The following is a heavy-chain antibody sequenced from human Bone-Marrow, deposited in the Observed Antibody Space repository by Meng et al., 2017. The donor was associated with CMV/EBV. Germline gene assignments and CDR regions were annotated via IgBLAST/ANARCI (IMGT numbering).Heavy chain of an antibody. Sequence: SLKISCAASGFTFDDYAMHWVRQAPGKGLEWVSGISWNSGSIGYADSVKGRFTISRDNAKNSLYLQMNSLRAEDMALYYCAKDIGSGSYNYYYGMGVWGQGTTVPVSS. CDR3: AKDIGSGSYNYYYGMGV. J-gene: IGHJ6*02. D-gene: IGHD3-10*01. CDR1: GFTFDDYA. V-gene: IGHV3-9*03. CDR2: ISWNSGSI.